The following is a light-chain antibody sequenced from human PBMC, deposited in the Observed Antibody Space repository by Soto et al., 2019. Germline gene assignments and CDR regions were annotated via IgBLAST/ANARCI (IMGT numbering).Light chain of an antibody. Sequence: DIQMTQSPSSLSASVGDRVTITCQASQDISNYLNWYQQKPGKAPKLLIYDASNLETGVPSRFSGSGSGTDFTFTISSLQPEDIVTYYCQQYDNLLTFGGGTKVDI. CDR3: QQYDNLLT. J-gene: IGKJ4*01. CDR2: DAS. V-gene: IGKV1-33*01. CDR1: QDISNY.